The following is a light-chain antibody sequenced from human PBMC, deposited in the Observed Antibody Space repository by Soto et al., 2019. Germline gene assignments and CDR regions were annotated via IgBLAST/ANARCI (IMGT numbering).Light chain of an antibody. Sequence: IVMTQTPLSLPVTPGEPASISCRSSQSLLHRNGYNYLDWYLQKPGQSPQLLIYLGSNRASGVPDRFSGSGSGTDFTLKISRVEAEDVRVYYCMQALQDWTFGQGTKVEIK. CDR3: MQALQDWT. J-gene: IGKJ1*01. CDR1: QSLLHRNGYNY. V-gene: IGKV2-28*01. CDR2: LGS.